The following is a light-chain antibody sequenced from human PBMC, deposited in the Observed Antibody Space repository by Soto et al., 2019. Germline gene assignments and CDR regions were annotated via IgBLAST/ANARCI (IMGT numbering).Light chain of an antibody. CDR2: SAS. Sequence: DIQLTQSPAFLSTSVGDKVTITCRASQGISNHLAWYQQKPGKAPNLLVYSASTLQSGVPSRFSGSGYGTEFTLTISSLQPEDFATYFCRQINSYPVTFGGGTKVEIE. CDR1: QGISNH. J-gene: IGKJ4*01. V-gene: IGKV1-9*01. CDR3: RQINSYPVT.